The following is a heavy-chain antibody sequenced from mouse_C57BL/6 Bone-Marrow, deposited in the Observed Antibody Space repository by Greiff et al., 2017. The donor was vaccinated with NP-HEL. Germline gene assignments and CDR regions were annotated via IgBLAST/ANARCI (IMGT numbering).Heavy chain of an antibody. CDR3: ARGRELGYYFDY. CDR1: GYTFTSYW. V-gene: IGHV1-64*01. J-gene: IGHJ2*01. CDR2: IHPNSGST. Sequence: QVQLKQPGVELVKPGASVKLSCKASGYTFTSYWMHWVKQRPGQGLEWIGMIHPNSGSTNYNEKFKSKATLTVDKSSSTAYMQLSSLTSEDSAVYYCARGRELGYYFDYWGQGTTLTVSS.